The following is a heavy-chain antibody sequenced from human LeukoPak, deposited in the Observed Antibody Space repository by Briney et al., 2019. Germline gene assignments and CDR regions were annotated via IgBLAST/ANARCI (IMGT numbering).Heavy chain of an antibody. CDR3: ARDPGYCSGGSCYRDYYSDY. Sequence: GASVKVSCKASGYTFTSYGISWVRQAPGQGLEWMGWINTNTGNPTYAQGFTGRFVFSLDTSVSTAYLQISSLKAEDTAVYYCARDPGYCSGGSCYRDYYSDYWGQGTLVTVSS. D-gene: IGHD2-15*01. CDR1: GYTFTSYG. CDR2: INTNTGNP. J-gene: IGHJ4*02. V-gene: IGHV7-4-1*02.